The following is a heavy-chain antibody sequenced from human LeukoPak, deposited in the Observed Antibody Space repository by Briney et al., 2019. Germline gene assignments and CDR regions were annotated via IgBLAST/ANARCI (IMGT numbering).Heavy chain of an antibody. D-gene: IGHD6-19*01. CDR3: ARAYIAVAGNYFDY. V-gene: IGHV3-7*01. CDR2: IKQDGSEK. J-gene: IGHJ4*02. CDR1: GFTFSSYW. Sequence: GGSLRLSCAASGFTFSSYWMSWVRQAPGKGLEWVANIKQDGSEKYYVDSVKGRFTISRDNAKNSLYLQMNSLRAEDTAVYYRARAYIAVAGNYFDYWGQGTLVTVSS.